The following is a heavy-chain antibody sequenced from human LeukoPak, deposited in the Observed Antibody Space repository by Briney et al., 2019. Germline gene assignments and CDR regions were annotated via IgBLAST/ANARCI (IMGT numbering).Heavy chain of an antibody. D-gene: IGHD3-22*01. CDR3: ARDLTPVSYYYDSSGYYYPQGFDY. CDR1: GYTFTGYY. V-gene: IGHV1-2*02. CDR2: INPNSGGT. J-gene: IGHJ4*02. Sequence: ASVKVSCKASGYTFTGYYMHWVRQAPGQGLEWMGWINPNSGGTNYAQKFQGRVTMTRDTSISTAYMELSRLRSDDTAVYYCARDLTPVSYYYDSSGYYYPQGFDYWGQGTLVTVSS.